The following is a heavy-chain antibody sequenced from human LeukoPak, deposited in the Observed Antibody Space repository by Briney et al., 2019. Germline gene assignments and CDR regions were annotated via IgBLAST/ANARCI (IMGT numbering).Heavy chain of an antibody. D-gene: IGHD3-22*01. V-gene: IGHV1-18*01. CDR2: ISAYNGNT. J-gene: IGHJ4*02. Sequence: ASVKASCKASGYTFTSYGISWVRQAPGQGLEWMGWISAYNGNTNYAQKLQGRVTMTTDTSTSTAYMELRSLRSDDTAVYYCARDLFYYDSSGYCVYWGQGTLVTVSS. CDR3: ARDLFYYDSSGYCVY. CDR1: GYTFTSYG.